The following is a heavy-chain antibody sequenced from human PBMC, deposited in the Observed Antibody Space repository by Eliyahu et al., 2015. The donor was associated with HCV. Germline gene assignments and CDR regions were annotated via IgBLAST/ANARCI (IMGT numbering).Heavy chain of an antibody. CDR2: IKGKXDDGTI. J-gene: IGHJ4*02. Sequence: EVQLVESGGGLVKPGGSLRLXCAASGFFFSNAWMNWVRQTPGXXLEWVGRIKGKXDDGTIEYAAPMKGRFTISRDDSKDTAYLQMSGLKSEDTGVYYCTTGDFTFLGNDHWGQGSPVTVSS. CDR3: TTGDFTFLGNDH. D-gene: IGHD2-21*02. CDR1: GFFFSNAW. V-gene: IGHV3-15*05.